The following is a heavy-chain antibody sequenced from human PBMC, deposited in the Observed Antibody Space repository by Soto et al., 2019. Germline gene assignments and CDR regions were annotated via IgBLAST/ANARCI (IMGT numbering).Heavy chain of an antibody. Sequence: ASVKVSCKASGYTLTGYYMHWVRQAPGQGLEWMGWINPNSGGTNYAQKFQGRVTMTRDTSISTAYMELSRLRSDDTAVYYCARGEKYSSSWYTRNWFDPWGQGTLVTVSS. CDR3: ARGEKYSSSWYTRNWFDP. V-gene: IGHV1-2*02. D-gene: IGHD6-13*01. CDR1: GYTLTGYY. J-gene: IGHJ5*02. CDR2: INPNSGGT.